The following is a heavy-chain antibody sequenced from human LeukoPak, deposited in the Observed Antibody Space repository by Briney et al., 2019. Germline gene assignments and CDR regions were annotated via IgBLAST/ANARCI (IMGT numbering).Heavy chain of an antibody. D-gene: IGHD3-16*01. V-gene: IGHV4-38-2*02. CDR1: GYSISSGHF. CDR3: ASVGGGSPY. CDR2: IYGSGTT. J-gene: IGHJ4*02. Sequence: SETLSFTCTVSGYSISSGHFWSWIRQPPGKGLEWIGSIYGSGTTYYDPPLRSRVSISADTSKNHFSLELSSVTAADTAVYYCASVGGGSPYWGQGTLVTVSS.